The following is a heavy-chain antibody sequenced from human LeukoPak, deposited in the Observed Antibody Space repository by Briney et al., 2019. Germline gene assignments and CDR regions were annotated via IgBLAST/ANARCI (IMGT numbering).Heavy chain of an antibody. D-gene: IGHD3-10*01. CDR2: IRMKANSSAT. CDR3: TNPDYGSGSYNDY. J-gene: IGHJ4*02. Sequence: GGSLRLSCAASGFTLSGSAMPWVRQASGKGLEWVGRIRMKANSSATAYAASVKGRFTISRDDSKHTAYLQMNSLKAEDTAVYYCTNPDYGSGSYNDYWGQGTLVTVSS. V-gene: IGHV3-73*01. CDR1: GFTLSGSA.